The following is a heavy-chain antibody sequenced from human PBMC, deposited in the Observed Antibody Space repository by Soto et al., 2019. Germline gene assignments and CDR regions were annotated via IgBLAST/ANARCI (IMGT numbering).Heavy chain of an antibody. D-gene: IGHD7-27*01. Sequence: GASVKVSCKASGYTFTSYDINWVRQTAGQGLEWMGWMSPKTANTGYAQKFQGRVTMTRSTSISTAYMELSSLTSEDTAVYYCTGGPPNWGFDYWGQGTLVTVSS. CDR3: TGGPPNWGFDY. V-gene: IGHV1-8*01. J-gene: IGHJ4*02. CDR2: MSPKTANT. CDR1: GYTFTSYD.